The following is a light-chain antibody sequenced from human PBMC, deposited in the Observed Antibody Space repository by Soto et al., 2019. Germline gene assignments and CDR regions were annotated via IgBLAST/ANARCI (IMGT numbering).Light chain of an antibody. V-gene: IGKV3-15*01. CDR2: GAS. Sequence: EIVMTQSPATLSVSPGERATLSCRASQSINSNLAWYQQKPGQAPRLLIYGASTRATGIPARFSGSGSETEFTLTISSLQSEDFAVYYCQQSNHWRTFGQGTKVEIK. J-gene: IGKJ1*01. CDR3: QQSNHWRT. CDR1: QSINSN.